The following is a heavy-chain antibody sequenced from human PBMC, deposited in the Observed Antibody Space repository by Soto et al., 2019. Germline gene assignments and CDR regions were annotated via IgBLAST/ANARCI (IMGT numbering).Heavy chain of an antibody. D-gene: IGHD5-18*01. V-gene: IGHV3-23*01. J-gene: IGHJ4*02. CDR2: ISGSGGST. CDR3: AKVNSPLWARPFDY. Sequence: HPGGSLRLSCAASGFTFSSYAMSWVRQAPGKGLEWVSAISGSGGSTYYADSVKGRFTISRDNSKNTLYLQMNSLRAEDTAVYYCAKVNSPLWARPFDYWGQGTLVTVSS. CDR1: GFTFSSYA.